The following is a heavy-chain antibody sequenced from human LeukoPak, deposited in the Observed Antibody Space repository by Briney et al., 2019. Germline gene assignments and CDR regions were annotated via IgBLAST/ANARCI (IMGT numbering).Heavy chain of an antibody. D-gene: IGHD3-22*01. CDR3: ANFHDSSGEDAFDI. J-gene: IGHJ3*02. CDR1: GFTFSSYS. Sequence: GGSLRLSCAASGFTFSSYSMNWVRQAPGKGLEWVAVIWYDGSNKYYVDSVKGRFTISRDNSKNTLYLQMNSLRAEDTAVYYCANFHDSSGEDAFDIWGQGTMVTVSS. CDR2: IWYDGSNK. V-gene: IGHV3-33*08.